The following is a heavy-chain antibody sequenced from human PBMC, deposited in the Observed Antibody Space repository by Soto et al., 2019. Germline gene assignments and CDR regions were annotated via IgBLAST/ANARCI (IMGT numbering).Heavy chain of an antibody. CDR3: AKLEVRLGYSGIDF. CDR1: QFSLSGSV. CDR2: ISESGAYT. J-gene: IGHJ6*02. Sequence: PGGSLSLSCTASQFSLSGSVIYWVRQAPGKGLEWVSAISESGAYTNYADSVRGRFTTSTDNSKNTVYLDMNTLRGEDTARYFCAKLEVRLGYSGIDFCGQGTTVTVYS. V-gene: IGHV3-23*01. D-gene: IGHD3-16*01.